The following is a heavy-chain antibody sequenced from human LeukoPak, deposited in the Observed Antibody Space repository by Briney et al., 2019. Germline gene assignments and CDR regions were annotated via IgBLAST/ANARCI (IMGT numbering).Heavy chain of an antibody. CDR2: INPNTGGP. V-gene: IGHV1-2*02. Sequence: GASVKVSCKASGYTFTDYYIHWVRQAPGQGLEWMGWINPNTGGPFYAQKFQGRVTMTRDTSITTAYMELSRLRSDDTAVYYCARGSSVRGFDYWGQGTLVTVSP. CDR3: ARGSSVRGFDY. CDR1: GYTFTDYY. D-gene: IGHD4-17*01. J-gene: IGHJ4*02.